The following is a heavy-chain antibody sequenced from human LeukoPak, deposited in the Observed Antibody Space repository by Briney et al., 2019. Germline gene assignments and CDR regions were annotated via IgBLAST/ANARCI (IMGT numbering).Heavy chain of an antibody. J-gene: IGHJ4*02. V-gene: IGHV4-30-4*01. Sequence: SETLSLTCSVSGGSFSRGDYYWTWIRQPPGKGLEWIGYIYYSGSTYYNPSLKSRVTISVDTSKNQFSLKLSSVTAADTAVYFCARQYGSGSSYDYWGQGTLVTVSS. CDR1: GGSFSRGDYY. CDR3: ARQYGSGSSYDY. CDR2: IYYSGST. D-gene: IGHD3-10*01.